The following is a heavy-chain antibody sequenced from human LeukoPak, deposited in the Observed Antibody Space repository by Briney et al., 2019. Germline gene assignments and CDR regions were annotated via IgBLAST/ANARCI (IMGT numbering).Heavy chain of an antibody. J-gene: IGHJ5*02. V-gene: IGHV3-23*01. Sequence: PGGSLRLSCAVSGFTFSSYAMSWVRQAPGKGLEWVSGITYSGDNTYYADSVKGRFTISRDNSKNTLYLQMNSMRAEDTAVYYCAKEWLPAAIRPGSFYPWGPRTLVTVSS. CDR1: GFTFSSYA. D-gene: IGHD2-2*01. CDR2: ITYSGDNT. CDR3: AKEWLPAAIRPGSFYP.